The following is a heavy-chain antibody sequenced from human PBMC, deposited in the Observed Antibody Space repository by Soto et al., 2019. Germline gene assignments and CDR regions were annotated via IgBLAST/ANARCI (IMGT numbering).Heavy chain of an antibody. CDR2: ISGSGGST. D-gene: IGHD2-15*01. J-gene: IGHJ4*02. CDR1: GFTFSSYA. CDR3: AKTPEAVSYYFDY. Sequence: LRLSCAASGFTFSSYAMSWVRQAPGKGLEWVSAISGSGGSTYYADSVKGRFTISRDNSKNTLYLQMNSLRAEDTAVYYCAKTPEAVSYYFDYWGQGTLVTVSS. V-gene: IGHV3-23*01.